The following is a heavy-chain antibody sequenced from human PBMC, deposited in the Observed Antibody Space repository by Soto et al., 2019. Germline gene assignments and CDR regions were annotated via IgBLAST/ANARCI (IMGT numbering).Heavy chain of an antibody. Sequence: SETLSLTCTVSGGSMSSYFWSWIRQPPGRGLEWIAYVYYSGSTKHNPSLKSRVIISVDTSKNQFSLKLNSVTAADTAVYYCARVIGGWYERDYWGPGMLVTVSS. CDR3: ARVIGGWYERDY. V-gene: IGHV4-59*01. CDR2: VYYSGST. CDR1: GGSMSSYF. D-gene: IGHD6-19*01. J-gene: IGHJ4*02.